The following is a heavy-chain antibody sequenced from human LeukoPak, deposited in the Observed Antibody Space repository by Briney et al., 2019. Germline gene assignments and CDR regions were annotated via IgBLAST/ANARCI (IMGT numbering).Heavy chain of an antibody. D-gene: IGHD6-13*01. CDR1: GGSFSGYY. Sequence: SETLSLTCAVYGGSFSGYYWSWIRQPPGKGLEWIGEINQSGSTNYNPSLKSRVTISVDTSKNQFSLKLSSVTAADTAVYFCAKRGRSSWYFDYWGQGTQVTVSS. J-gene: IGHJ4*02. CDR2: INQSGST. V-gene: IGHV4-34*01. CDR3: AKRGRSSWYFDY.